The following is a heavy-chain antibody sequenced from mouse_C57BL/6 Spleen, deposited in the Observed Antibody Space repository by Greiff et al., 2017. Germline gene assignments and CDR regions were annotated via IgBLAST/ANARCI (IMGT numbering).Heavy chain of an antibody. CDR3: AMSTTVVAHYYAMDY. CDR1: GYTFTSYW. V-gene: IGHV1-74*01. Sequence: QVQLQQPGAELVKPGASVKVSCKASGYTFTSYWMHWVKQRPGQGLEWIGRIHPSDSDTNYNQKFKGKATLTVDKSSSTAYMQLSSLTSEDSAVYYCAMSTTVVAHYYAMDYWGQGTSVTVSS. D-gene: IGHD1-1*01. CDR2: IHPSDSDT. J-gene: IGHJ4*01.